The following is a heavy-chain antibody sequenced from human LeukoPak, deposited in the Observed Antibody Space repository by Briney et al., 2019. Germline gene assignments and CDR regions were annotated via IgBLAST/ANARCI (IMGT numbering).Heavy chain of an antibody. CDR1: GFTFSGYA. D-gene: IGHD2-2*02. CDR3: AKITHPGYCSSTSCHIIYYFDY. V-gene: IGHV3-23*01. Sequence: GGSLRLSCAASGFTFSGYAMSWVRQAPGKGLEWVSAISGSGGSTYYADSVKGRFTISRDNSKNTLYLQMNSLRAEDTAVYYCAKITHPGYCSSTSCHIIYYFDYWGQGTLVTVSS. J-gene: IGHJ4*02. CDR2: ISGSGGST.